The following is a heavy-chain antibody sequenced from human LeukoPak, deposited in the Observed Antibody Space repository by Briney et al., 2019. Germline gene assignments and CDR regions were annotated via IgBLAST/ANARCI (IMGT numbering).Heavy chain of an antibody. CDR1: GFTFSSYS. J-gene: IGHJ4*02. Sequence: PGGSLRLSCAASGFTFSSYSMKWVRQAPGKGLGWDSSISSSSSFIYYADSVKGRFTISRDNAKNSLYLQMNSLRAEDTAVYYCARDIRGSARPFDYWGQGTLVTVSP. CDR3: ARDIRGSARPFDY. CDR2: ISSSSSFI. V-gene: IGHV3-21*01. D-gene: IGHD3-10*01.